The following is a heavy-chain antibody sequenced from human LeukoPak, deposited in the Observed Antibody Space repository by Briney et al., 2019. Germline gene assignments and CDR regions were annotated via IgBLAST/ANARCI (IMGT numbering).Heavy chain of an antibody. CDR3: ARDATPARIAAAGRGWFDP. Sequence: PSETLSLTCTVSGGSISSYYWSWIRQPPGKGLEWIGYIYYSGSTNYNPSLKSRVTISVETSKNEFSLKLRSVTAADTAVYYCARDATPARIAAAGRGWFDPWGQGTLVTVSS. CDR1: GGSISSYY. J-gene: IGHJ5*02. CDR2: IYYSGST. V-gene: IGHV4-59*01. D-gene: IGHD6-13*01.